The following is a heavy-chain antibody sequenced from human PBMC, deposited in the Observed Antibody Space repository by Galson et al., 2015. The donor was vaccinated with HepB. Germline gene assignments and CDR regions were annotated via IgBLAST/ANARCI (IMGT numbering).Heavy chain of an antibody. CDR1: GFSFKSYG. D-gene: IGHD2-2*03. Sequence: SLRLSCAGSGFSFKSYGMHWVRQAPGKGLEWVAVISYDGSTKYYADSVEGRFTISRDNSKNTVSLQMNNLRAEDAAVFYCAKDGYYYARDSFYGIDVWGQGTTVILSS. V-gene: IGHV3-30*18. CDR3: AKDGYYYARDSFYGIDV. J-gene: IGHJ6*02. CDR2: ISYDGSTK.